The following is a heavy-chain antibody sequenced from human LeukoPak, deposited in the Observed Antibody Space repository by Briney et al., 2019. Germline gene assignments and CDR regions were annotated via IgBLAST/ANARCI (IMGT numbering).Heavy chain of an antibody. J-gene: IGHJ4*02. V-gene: IGHV1-69*05. CDR1: GGTFSSYA. CDR2: IIPIFGTA. D-gene: IGHD3-10*01. CDR3: ARGDGSPGGY. Sequence: SVKVSCKASGGTFSSYAISWVRQAPGQGLEWMGGIIPIFGTASYAQKFQGRVTMTRDTSTSTVYMELSSLRSEDTAVYYCARGDGSPGGYWGQGTLVTVSS.